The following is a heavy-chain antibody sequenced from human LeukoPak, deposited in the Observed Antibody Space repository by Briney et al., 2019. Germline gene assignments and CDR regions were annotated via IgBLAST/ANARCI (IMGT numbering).Heavy chain of an antibody. Sequence: PSETLSLTCAVYGGSFSGYYWSWIRQPPGKGLEWIGEINHSGSTNYNPSLKSRVTISVDTSKNQFSLKLSSVTAADTAVYYCARARGFWSYYYYYMDVWGKGTTVTVSS. CDR1: GGSFSGYY. D-gene: IGHD3-3*01. J-gene: IGHJ6*03. CDR3: ARARGFWSYYYYYMDV. CDR2: INHSGST. V-gene: IGHV4-34*01.